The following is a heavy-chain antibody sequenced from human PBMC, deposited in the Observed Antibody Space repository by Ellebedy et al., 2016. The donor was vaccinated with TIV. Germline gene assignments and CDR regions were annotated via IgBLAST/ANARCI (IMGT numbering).Heavy chain of an antibody. V-gene: IGHV1-69*13. Sequence: SVKVSXXASGGTFSSYAISWVRQAPRQGLEWMGGIIPIFGTANYAQKFQGRVTITADESTSTAYMELSSLRSEDTAVYYCARLGESSSWYGIDYWGQGTLVTVSS. J-gene: IGHJ4*02. CDR1: GGTFSSYA. D-gene: IGHD6-13*01. CDR3: ARLGESSSWYGIDY. CDR2: IIPIFGTA.